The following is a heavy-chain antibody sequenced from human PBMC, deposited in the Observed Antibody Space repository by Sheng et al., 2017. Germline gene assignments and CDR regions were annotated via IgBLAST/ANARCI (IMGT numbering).Heavy chain of an antibody. CDR1: GYSFNNND. V-gene: IGHV1-8*03. D-gene: IGHD3-10*01. CDR3: ARGRGYGSRTHYNGYFDN. Sequence: QVQLVQSGPEVKRPGASVKVSCKASGYSFNNNDINWLRQATGQGLEWMGWMNPNSGNTGYAQRFQGRVTISGDRSISTAYMELSSLRSEDTAVYYCARGRGYGSRTHYNGYFDNWAREPWSPSPQ. CDR2: MNPNSGNT. J-gene: IGHJ4*02.